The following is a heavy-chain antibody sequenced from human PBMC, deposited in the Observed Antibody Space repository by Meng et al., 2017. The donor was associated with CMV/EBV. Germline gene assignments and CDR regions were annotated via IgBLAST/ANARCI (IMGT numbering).Heavy chain of an antibody. CDR1: GGSFSGYY. CDR2: INHSGST. Sequence: SDTLSLTCDVYGGSFSGYYWSWIRQPPGKGLEWIGEINHSGSTNDNPSLKSRVTISVDTSKNQFSLKLCSVTAADTAVYYCARGEAARYYYYYGMDVWGQGTTVTVSS. CDR3: ARGEAARYYYYYGMDV. V-gene: IGHV4-34*01. D-gene: IGHD6-6*01. J-gene: IGHJ6*02.